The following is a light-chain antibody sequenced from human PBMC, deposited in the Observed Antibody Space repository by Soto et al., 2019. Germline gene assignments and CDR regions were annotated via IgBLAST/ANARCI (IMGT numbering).Light chain of an antibody. CDR1: QTVLYSSNNKNY. CDR2: WAS. J-gene: IGKJ1*01. CDR3: QQYYSTPWT. V-gene: IGKV4-1*01. Sequence: DIVMTQSPDSLAVSLGERATINCKSSQTVLYSSNNKNYLAWYQQKPGQPPKLLIYWASTRESGVPGRFSGSGYGTDFTLTISSLQAEDVAVYYCQQYYSTPWTFGQGTKVEIK.